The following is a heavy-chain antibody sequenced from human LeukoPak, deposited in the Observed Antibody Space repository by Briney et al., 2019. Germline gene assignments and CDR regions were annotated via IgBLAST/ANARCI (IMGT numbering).Heavy chain of an antibody. Sequence: PGGSLRLSCAASGFTFSNAWMSWVRQAPGKGLEWVGRIKSKTNGRTTDYAAPVKGRFTISRDDSKNTLYLQMNSLKTEDTAVYYCTTDLSRVLGTFDYWGQGTLVTVSS. CDR1: GFTFSNAW. CDR2: IKSKTNGRTT. D-gene: IGHD2-8*02. J-gene: IGHJ4*02. V-gene: IGHV3-15*01. CDR3: TTDLSRVLGTFDY.